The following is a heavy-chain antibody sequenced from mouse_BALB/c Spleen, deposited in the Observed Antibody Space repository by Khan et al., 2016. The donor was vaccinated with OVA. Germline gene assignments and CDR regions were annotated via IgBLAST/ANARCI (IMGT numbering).Heavy chain of an antibody. CDR2: ISDGGSYT. D-gene: IGHD2-4*01. J-gene: IGHJ3*01. Sequence: EVELVESGGGLVKPGGSLKLSCAASGFTFSDYYMYWVRQTPEKRLEWVATISDGGSYTYYPDSVKGRFTISRDNAQNNLYLQMNRLTTEDTAMKYCAREWGRYEYAWFAYWGQGTLVTVSA. V-gene: IGHV5-4*02. CDR1: GFTFSDYY. CDR3: AREWGRYEYAWFAY.